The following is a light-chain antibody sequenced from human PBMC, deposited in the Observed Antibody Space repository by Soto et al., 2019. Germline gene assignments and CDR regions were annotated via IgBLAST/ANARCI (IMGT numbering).Light chain of an antibody. V-gene: IGKV3-20*01. CDR1: QSVSSNS. CDR3: QHYGTSPWT. J-gene: IGKJ1*01. CDR2: GAS. Sequence: PGERATLSCRASQSVSSNSLAWCQQKPGQAPRLLIFGASSRATGIPDRFSGSGSGTDFTLTISRLEPEDFAVYYCQHYGTSPWTFGQGTKVEIK.